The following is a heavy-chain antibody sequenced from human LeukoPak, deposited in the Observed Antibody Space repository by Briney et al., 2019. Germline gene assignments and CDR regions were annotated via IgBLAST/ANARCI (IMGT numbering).Heavy chain of an antibody. J-gene: IGHJ6*03. Sequence: PSETLSLTCAVYGGSFSGYYWSWIRQPPGKGLEWIGEINHSGSTNYNPSLKSRVTISVDTSKNQFSLKLSSVTAADTAVYYCARFRPIRARSTSYSRGYMDVWGKGTTVTISS. CDR2: INHSGST. V-gene: IGHV4-34*01. D-gene: IGHD2-15*01. CDR1: GGSFSGYY. CDR3: ARFRPIRARSTSYSRGYMDV.